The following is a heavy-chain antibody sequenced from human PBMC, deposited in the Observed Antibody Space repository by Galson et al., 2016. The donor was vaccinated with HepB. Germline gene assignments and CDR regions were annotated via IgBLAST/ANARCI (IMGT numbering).Heavy chain of an antibody. CDR3: ARDMGKGRGRYFQYYGLDV. J-gene: IGHJ6*02. CDR2: IKQDGSEK. D-gene: IGHD7-27*01. CDR1: GFTFSNYW. Sequence: SLRLSCAASGFTFSNYWMAWIRQAPGKGLEWVVNIKQDGSEKYSVDSVKGRFTVSRDNAENSLYLQMNSLRAEETATYYCARDMGKGRGRYFQYYGLDVWGQGTTVAGAS. V-gene: IGHV3-7*01.